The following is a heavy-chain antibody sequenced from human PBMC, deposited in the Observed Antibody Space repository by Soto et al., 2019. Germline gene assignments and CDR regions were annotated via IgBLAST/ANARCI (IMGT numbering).Heavy chain of an antibody. Sequence: EVQLVESGGGLVKPGGSLRLSCAASGLTFSSYSMNWVRQAPGKGLEWVSSISSSSSYIYYADSVKGRFTISRDNAKNSLYLQMNSLRAEDTAVYYCARTRFGVVIRRDFDYWGQGTLVTVSS. CDR1: GLTFSSYS. CDR2: ISSSSSYI. CDR3: ARTRFGVVIRRDFDY. J-gene: IGHJ4*02. V-gene: IGHV3-21*01. D-gene: IGHD3-3*01.